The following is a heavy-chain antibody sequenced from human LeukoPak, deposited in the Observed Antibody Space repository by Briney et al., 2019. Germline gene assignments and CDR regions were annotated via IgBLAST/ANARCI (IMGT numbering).Heavy chain of an antibody. V-gene: IGHV3-7*03. CDR3: ASGGHLDF. Sequence: GGSLRLSCAASGLTFSRSWMSWVRQAPGKGLEWVANIREDGSEKHYVDSVKGRFTISRDNAKDSLYLQMNSLRAEDTAVYYCASGGHLDFWGQGTPVTVAS. CDR2: IREDGSEK. J-gene: IGHJ4*02. D-gene: IGHD3-16*01. CDR1: GLTFSRSW.